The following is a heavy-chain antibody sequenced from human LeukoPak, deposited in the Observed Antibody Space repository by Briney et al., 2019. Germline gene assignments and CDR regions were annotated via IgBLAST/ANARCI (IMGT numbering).Heavy chain of an antibody. CDR1: GFTFSSYA. CDR2: ISGSGGST. CDR3: ARGGSHLWSRNNWFDP. V-gene: IGHV3-23*01. D-gene: IGHD5-18*01. J-gene: IGHJ5*02. Sequence: LTGGSLRLSCAASGFTFSSYAMSWVRQAPGKGLEWVSAISGSGGSTYYADSVKGRFTISRDNAKNTQYLQMDGLRPEDTAVYYCARGGSHLWSRNNWFDPWGQGTLVMVSS.